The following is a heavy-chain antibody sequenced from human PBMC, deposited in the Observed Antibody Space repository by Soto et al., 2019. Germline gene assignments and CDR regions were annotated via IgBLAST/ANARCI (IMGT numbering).Heavy chain of an antibody. CDR1: GFTFSGYA. CDR2: ISGSGGST. J-gene: IGHJ4*02. Sequence: EVQLLESGGGLVQPGGSLRLSCAASGFTFSGYAMSWVRQAPGKGLEWVSAISGSGGSTYYADSVKGRLTISRDNSKNTLYLQMNSLRAEDTAVYYCAKGHKYYYGSGSYYNDYWGQGTLVTVSS. D-gene: IGHD3-10*01. V-gene: IGHV3-23*01. CDR3: AKGHKYYYGSGSYYNDY.